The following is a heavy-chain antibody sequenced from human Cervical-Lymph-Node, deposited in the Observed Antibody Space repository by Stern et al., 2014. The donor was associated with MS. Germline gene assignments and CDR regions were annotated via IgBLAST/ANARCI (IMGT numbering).Heavy chain of an antibody. CDR2: IKSSAGNT. CDR1: GSPFINDY. D-gene: IGHD6-13*01. J-gene: IGHJ6*02. CDR3: ATAAGDV. V-gene: IGHV1-46*01. Sequence: QVQLVQSGAEVKRPGASVKISCSASGSPFINDYVHWVRQAPGQGLEWVGIIKSSAGNTSYAQKFQGRVSMTGEPSTNTVYLGLINLRSEDTSVYYGATAAGDVWGHGTTVS.